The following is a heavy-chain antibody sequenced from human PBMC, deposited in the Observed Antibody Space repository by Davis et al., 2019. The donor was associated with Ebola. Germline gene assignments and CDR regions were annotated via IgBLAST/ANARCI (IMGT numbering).Heavy chain of an antibody. CDR2: INSDGSST. CDR1: GFTFSSYW. V-gene: IGHV3-74*01. CDR3: AREGGEWLRLRNFDY. Sequence: SLKISCAASGFTFSSYWMHWVRQAPGKGLVWVSRINSDGSSTSYADSVKGRFTISRDNAKNTLYLQMNSLRAEDTAVYYCAREGGEWLRLRNFDYWGQGTLVTVSS. D-gene: IGHD5-12*01. J-gene: IGHJ4*02.